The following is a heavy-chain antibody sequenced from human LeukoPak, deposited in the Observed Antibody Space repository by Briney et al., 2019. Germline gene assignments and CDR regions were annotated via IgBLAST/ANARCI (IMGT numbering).Heavy chain of an antibody. V-gene: IGHV4-34*01. Sequence: SETLSLTCAVYGGSFSGYYWSWIRQPPGKGLEWIGEINHSGSTNYNPSLKSRVTISIDTSKNQFSLKLSSVTPADTAVYYCALLRSFDWSFDYWGQGTLVTVSS. CDR1: GGSFSGYY. D-gene: IGHD3-9*01. CDR2: INHSGST. J-gene: IGHJ4*02. CDR3: ALLRSFDWSFDY.